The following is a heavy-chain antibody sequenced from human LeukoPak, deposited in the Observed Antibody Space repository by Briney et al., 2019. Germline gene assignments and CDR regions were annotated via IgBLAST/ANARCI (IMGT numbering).Heavy chain of an antibody. V-gene: IGHV3-9*01. CDR2: ISWNSGSI. Sequence: GRSLRLSCAASGFTFDDYAMHWVRQAPGKGLEWVSGISWNSGSIGYADSVKGRFTISRDNAKNSLYLQMNSLRAEDTALYYCARVDYGGNYGHYYFDYWGQGTLVTVSS. CDR3: ARVDYGGNYGHYYFDY. J-gene: IGHJ4*02. D-gene: IGHD4-23*01. CDR1: GFTFDDYA.